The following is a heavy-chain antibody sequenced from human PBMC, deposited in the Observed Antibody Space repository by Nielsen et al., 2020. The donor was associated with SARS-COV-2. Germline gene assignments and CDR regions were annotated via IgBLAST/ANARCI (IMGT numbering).Heavy chain of an antibody. V-gene: IGHV1-3*01. CDR2: INVGNTNR. D-gene: IGHD6-13*01. CDR3: ARGSSNSLPGGRLGD. CDR1: GYTFTTYA. J-gene: IGHJ4*02. Sequence: ASVKVSCKTSGYTFTTYAIHWVRQAPGQRLEWMGWINVGNTNRKYSEKFQGRATITTDISASTAYMELSGLRSEDTAIYYCARGSSNSLPGGRLGDWGQGTLVTVSS.